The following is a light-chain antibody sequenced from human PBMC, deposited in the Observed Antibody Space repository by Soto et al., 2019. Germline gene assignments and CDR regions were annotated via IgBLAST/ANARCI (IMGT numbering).Light chain of an antibody. J-gene: IGLJ2*01. CDR2: TND. CDR3: SSYGGSNNYVL. Sequence: QSVLTQPPSASGAPGQRVTISCSGSSSNIGRNAVNWYRQLPGTAPRLLIYTNDLRPSGVPDRFSGSKSGITASLSVSGLQTEDEADYYCSSYGGSNNYVLFGGGTKLTVL. CDR1: SSNIGRNA. V-gene: IGLV1-44*01.